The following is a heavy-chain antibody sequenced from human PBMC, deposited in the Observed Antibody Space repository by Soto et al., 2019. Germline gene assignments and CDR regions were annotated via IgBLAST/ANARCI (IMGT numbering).Heavy chain of an antibody. Sequence: ASVKVSCKASGYTFTSYAMHWVRQAPGQRLEWMGWINAGNGNTKYSQKFQGRVTITRDTSAGTAYMELSSLRSEDTAVYYSARDLGAARSVAVAGTDWGQGTLVTVSS. CDR3: ARDLGAARSVAVAGTD. J-gene: IGHJ4*02. V-gene: IGHV1-3*01. CDR2: INAGNGNT. CDR1: GYTFTSYA. D-gene: IGHD6-19*01.